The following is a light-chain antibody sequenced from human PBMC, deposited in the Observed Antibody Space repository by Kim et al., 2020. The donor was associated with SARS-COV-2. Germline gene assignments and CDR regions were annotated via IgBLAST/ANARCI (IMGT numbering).Light chain of an antibody. Sequence: SPGESATLSCRASQSVSSSYLAWYQQKPGQAPRLLIYGASSRATGIPDRFSGSESGTDFTPTISRLEPEDFAVYYCQQYGSSPRTFGQGTKVDIK. V-gene: IGKV3-20*01. J-gene: IGKJ1*01. CDR3: QQYGSSPRT. CDR1: QSVSSSY. CDR2: GAS.